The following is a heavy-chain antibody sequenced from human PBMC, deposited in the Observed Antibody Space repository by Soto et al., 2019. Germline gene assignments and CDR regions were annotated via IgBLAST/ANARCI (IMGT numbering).Heavy chain of an antibody. CDR3: STRAYDTNGYYRFDT. D-gene: IGHD3-22*01. V-gene: IGHV4-34*01. CDR2: INHSGRV. J-gene: IGHJ5*01. Sequence: QVQLQQWGAGLLKPSETLSLTCAVYGGSFSGHSWTWSRQSPGKGLEWIGDINHSGRVNYSPSLKSRVTISLDTSKNQFSLTLSAVTAADTAMYYCSTRAYDTNGYYRFDTWGQGTVVTVSS. CDR1: GGSFSGHS.